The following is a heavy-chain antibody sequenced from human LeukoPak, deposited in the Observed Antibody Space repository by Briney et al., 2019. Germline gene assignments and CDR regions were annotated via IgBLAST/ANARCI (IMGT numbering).Heavy chain of an antibody. J-gene: IGHJ4*02. CDR3: ARDTHPPYYFDY. CDR2: ISSSSSYI. V-gene: IGHV3-21*01. Sequence: GGSLRLSCAASGFTFSSYSMNWVRQAPGKGLEWVSSISSSSSYIYYADSVKGRFTISRDNANNSLYLQMNSLRAEDTAVYYCARDTHPPYYFDYWGQGTLVTVSS. CDR1: GFTFSSYS.